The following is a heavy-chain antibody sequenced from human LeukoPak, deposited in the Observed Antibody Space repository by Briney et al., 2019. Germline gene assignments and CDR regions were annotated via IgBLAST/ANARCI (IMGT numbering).Heavy chain of an antibody. CDR3: ARDREVAEDYYYYMDV. V-gene: IGHV4-61*02. J-gene: IGHJ6*03. CDR1: GGSISSSTYF. CDR2: IYTSGST. Sequence: SETLSLTCTVSGGSISSSTYFWGWIRQPAGKGLEWIGRIYTSGSTNYNPSLKSRVTMSVDTSKNQFSLKLSSVTAADTAVYYCARDREVAEDYYYYMDVWGKGTTVTVSS. D-gene: IGHD6-19*01.